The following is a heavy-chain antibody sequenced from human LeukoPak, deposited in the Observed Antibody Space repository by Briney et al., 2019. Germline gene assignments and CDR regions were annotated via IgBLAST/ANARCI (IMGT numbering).Heavy chain of an antibody. Sequence: GGSLRLSCAASGFTFSSYAMSWVRQAPGKGLEWVSAISDSGGSTYYADSVKGRFTISRDNSKNTLYLQMNSLRAEDTAVYYCAKDPGGGYYYDSSGYFDYWGQGTLVTVSS. J-gene: IGHJ4*02. D-gene: IGHD3-22*01. CDR2: ISDSGGST. V-gene: IGHV3-23*01. CDR1: GFTFSSYA. CDR3: AKDPGGGYYYDSSGYFDY.